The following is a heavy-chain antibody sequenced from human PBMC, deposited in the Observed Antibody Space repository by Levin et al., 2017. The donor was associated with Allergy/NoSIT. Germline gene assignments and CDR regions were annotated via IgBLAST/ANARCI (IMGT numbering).Heavy chain of an antibody. J-gene: IGHJ3*02. D-gene: IGHD1-26*01. CDR3: ARYSGTSGAFDI. Sequence: GGSLRLSCAASGFTFSSYEMNWVRQAPGKGLEWVSYISSSGSTIYYADSVKGRFTISRDNAKNSLYLQMNSLRAEDTAVYYCARYSGTSGAFDIWGQGTMVTVSS. CDR2: ISSSGSTI. V-gene: IGHV3-48*03. CDR1: GFTFSSYE.